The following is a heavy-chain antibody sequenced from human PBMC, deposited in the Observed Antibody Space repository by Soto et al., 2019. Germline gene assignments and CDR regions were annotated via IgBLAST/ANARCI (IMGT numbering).Heavy chain of an antibody. CDR3: ARAQSPVYCSSTSCPNWFDP. CDR2: ISSSGSTI. D-gene: IGHD2-2*01. J-gene: IGHJ5*02. Sequence: VGSLRLSCAASGFTFSSYEMNWVRQAPGKGLEWVSYISSSGSTIYYADSVKGRFTISRDNAKNSLYLQMNSLRAEDTAVYYCARAQSPVYCSSTSCPNWFDPWGQGTLVTVSS. V-gene: IGHV3-48*03. CDR1: GFTFSSYE.